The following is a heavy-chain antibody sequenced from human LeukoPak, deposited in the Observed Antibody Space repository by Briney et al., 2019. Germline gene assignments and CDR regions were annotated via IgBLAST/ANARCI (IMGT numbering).Heavy chain of an antibody. J-gene: IGHJ4*02. Sequence: GGSLRVSCAASGFTFSSYSMNWVRQAPGKGLEWVSSISSSSSYIYYADSVKGRFTISRDNAKNSLYLQMNSLRAEDTAVYYCASNYYGSGSFDYWGQGTLVTVSS. CDR1: GFTFSSYS. CDR2: ISSSSSYI. CDR3: ASNYYGSGSFDY. D-gene: IGHD3-10*01. V-gene: IGHV3-21*01.